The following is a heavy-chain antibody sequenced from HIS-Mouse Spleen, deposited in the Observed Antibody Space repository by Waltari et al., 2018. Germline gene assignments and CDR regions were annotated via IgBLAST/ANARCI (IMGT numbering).Heavy chain of an antibody. V-gene: IGHV1-2*02. Sequence: QVQLVQSGAEVKKHGASVKVSCKASGYTFTRHYIHRVRKAPGQGLEWMGWINPNSGGTNYAQKFQGRVTMTRDTSISTAYMELSRLRSDDTAVYYCARDSNWPYWYFDLWGRGTLVTVSS. CDR3: ARDSNWPYWYFDL. CDR2: INPNSGGT. CDR1: GYTFTRHY. J-gene: IGHJ2*01. D-gene: IGHD1-20*01.